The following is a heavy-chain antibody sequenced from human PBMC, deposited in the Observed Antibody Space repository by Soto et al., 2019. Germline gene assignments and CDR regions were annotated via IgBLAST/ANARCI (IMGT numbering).Heavy chain of an antibody. V-gene: IGHV3-21*01. D-gene: IGHD5-18*01. J-gene: IGHJ1*01. CDR3: ARDQPGYSHGYRLAY. CDR2: ISSSSSYI. Sequence: GGSLRLSCAASGFTFSSYSMNWVRQAPGKGLEWVSSISSSSSYIYYADSVKGRFTISRDNAKNSLYLQMNSLRAEDTAVYYCARDQPGYSHGYRLAYWGQGTLVPGSS. CDR1: GFTFSSYS.